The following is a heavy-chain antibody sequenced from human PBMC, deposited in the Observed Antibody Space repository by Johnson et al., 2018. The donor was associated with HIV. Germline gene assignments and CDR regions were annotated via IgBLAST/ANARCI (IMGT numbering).Heavy chain of an antibody. CDR1: GFTFSSYA. Sequence: GVVQPARSLRLSCAASGFTFSSYAIHWVRQAPGKGLQWVAIISYDGSNKYYADSVKGRFTISRDNSKNTLYLQMNSLRAEDTAVYYCAKGFRIAAAGGDDGFDIWGQGTMVTVSS. CDR3: AKGFRIAAAGGDDGFDI. J-gene: IGHJ3*02. CDR2: ISYDGSNK. D-gene: IGHD6-13*01. V-gene: IGHV3-30*04.